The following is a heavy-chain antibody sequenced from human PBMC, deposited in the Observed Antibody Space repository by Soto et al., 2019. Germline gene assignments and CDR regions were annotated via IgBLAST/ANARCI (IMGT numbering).Heavy chain of an antibody. CDR3: ARDNCQDYGSPAESSWFPP. V-gene: IGHV1-46*01. CDR1: GFSFSDYF. CDR2: INPRGDIT. J-gene: IGHJ5*02. Sequence: GASVKVSCKASGFSFSDYFMHWVRQAPGQGLEWMGIINPRGDITNYAQKFQGRVSITRDTSTSTVYMALSSLRYEDTAVYYCARDNCQDYGSPAESSWFPPWGQGTPVTGSS. D-gene: IGHD4-17*01.